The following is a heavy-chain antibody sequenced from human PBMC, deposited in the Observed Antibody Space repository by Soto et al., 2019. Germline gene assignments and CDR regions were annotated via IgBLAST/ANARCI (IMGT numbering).Heavy chain of an antibody. D-gene: IGHD3-10*01. Sequence: QLQLQESGSRLMKPSQTLSLTCIVSGGSVSIGGFSWSWIRQPPGKNVEWIGSIYPSGSMSQNPSLKRRVNISIENSRNQFSLRLTSVTAAETAVYYCARDRGGGSGNYYQSLGMDVWGRGITVTVSS. J-gene: IGHJ6*02. CDR3: ARDRGGGSGNYYQSLGMDV. CDR2: IYPSGSM. CDR1: GGSVSIGGFS. V-gene: IGHV4-30-2*01.